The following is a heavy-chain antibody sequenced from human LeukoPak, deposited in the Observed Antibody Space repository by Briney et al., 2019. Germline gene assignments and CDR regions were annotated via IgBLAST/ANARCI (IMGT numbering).Heavy chain of an antibody. V-gene: IGHV1-69*05. Sequence: ASVKVSCKASGGTFRSYATGWVRQAPGQGLEWMGGIIHIFGTAYYTQKVQDKVTITTDESTSTAYMELSSLRSEDTAVYYCALGCTNGVCSLDYYYMDVWGKGTTVTVSS. CDR2: IIHIFGTA. D-gene: IGHD2-8*01. J-gene: IGHJ6*03. CDR1: GGTFRSYA. CDR3: ALGCTNGVCSLDYYYMDV.